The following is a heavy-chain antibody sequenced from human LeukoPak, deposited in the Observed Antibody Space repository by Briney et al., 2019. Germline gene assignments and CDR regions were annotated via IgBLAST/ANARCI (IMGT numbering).Heavy chain of an antibody. CDR1: GYTFTSYG. CDR2: ISAYNGNT. CDR3: ARDTPLTMIVVADLDAFDI. V-gene: IGHV1-18*01. D-gene: IGHD3-22*01. J-gene: IGHJ3*02. Sequence: ASVKVSCKASGYTFTSYGISWVRQAPGQGLEWIGWISAYNGNTNYAQKLQGRVTMTTDTSTSTAYMELRSLRSDDTAVYYCARDTPLTMIVVADLDAFDIWGQGTMVTVSS.